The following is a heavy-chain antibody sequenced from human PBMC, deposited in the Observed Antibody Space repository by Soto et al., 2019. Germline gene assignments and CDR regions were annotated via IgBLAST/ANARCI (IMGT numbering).Heavy chain of an antibody. CDR3: ASTHCSSTSCYYYGMDV. V-gene: IGHV1-3*01. CDR2: INAGNGNT. J-gene: IGHJ6*02. Sequence: ASVKVSCKASGYTFTSYAMHWVRQAPGQRLEWMGWINAGNGNTKYSQKFQGRVTITRDTSASTAYMELSSLRSEDTAVYYCASTHCSSTSCYYYGMDVWGQGTTVTVSS. D-gene: IGHD2-2*01. CDR1: GYTFTSYA.